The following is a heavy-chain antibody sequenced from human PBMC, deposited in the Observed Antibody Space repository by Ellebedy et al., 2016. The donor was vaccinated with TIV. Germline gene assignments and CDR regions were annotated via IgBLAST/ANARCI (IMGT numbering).Heavy chain of an antibody. CDR3: ARNWGKGVSEYFQH. D-gene: IGHD3-16*01. V-gene: IGHV3-11*03. CDR1: GFTFSDYY. CDR2: ISSSGSYT. J-gene: IGHJ1*01. Sequence: GESLKISXAASGFTFSDYYMDWIRQAPGKGLEWVSHISSSGSYTYYADSVKGRFTISRDNTKNSLYLQMNSLRAEDTAMYYCARNWGKGVSEYFQHWGQGSLVTVSS.